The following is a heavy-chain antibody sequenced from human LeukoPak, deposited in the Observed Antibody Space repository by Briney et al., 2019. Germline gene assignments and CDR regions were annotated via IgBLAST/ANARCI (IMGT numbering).Heavy chain of an antibody. CDR3: ARHKNYYGSEFDY. CDR2: IYYSGST. V-gene: IGHV4-39*01. D-gene: IGHD3-10*01. CDR1: GGSISSSSYY. J-gene: IGHJ4*02. Sequence: SETLSLTCTVSGGSISSSSYYWGWIRQPPGKGLEWIGSIYYSGSTYYNPSLKSRVTISVDTSKNQFSLKLSSVTAADMAVYYCARHKNYYGSEFDYWGQGTLVTVSS.